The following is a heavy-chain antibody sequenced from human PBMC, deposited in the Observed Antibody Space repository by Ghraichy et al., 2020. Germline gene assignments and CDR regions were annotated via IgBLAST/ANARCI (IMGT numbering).Heavy chain of an antibody. D-gene: IGHD5-18*01. Sequence: SETLSLTCAVSGGSISSGGYSWSWIRQPPGKGLDWIGYIYISRSTYYNSSLTIRLTISLYTYKNQFSLKLTSVTAADTAVYYCVRGREWMQLDYDVWGQGTTVTVS. V-gene: IGHV4-30-4*07. CDR3: VRGREWMQLDYDV. CDR1: GGSISSGGYS. J-gene: IGHJ6*02. CDR2: IYISRST.